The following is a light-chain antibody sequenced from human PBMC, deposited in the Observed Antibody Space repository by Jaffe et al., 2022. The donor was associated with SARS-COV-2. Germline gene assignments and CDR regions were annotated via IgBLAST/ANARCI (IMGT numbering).Light chain of an antibody. J-gene: IGLJ3*02. Sequence: QSALTQPASVSGSPGQSITISCTGTSSDVGGYKYVSWYQQHPGKAPKLMIYDDSNRPSGLSNRFSGSKSGNTASLTISGLQAEDEADYYCYSYTSSSTWVFGGGTKLTVL. CDR1: SSDVGGYKY. CDR2: DDS. V-gene: IGLV2-14*01. CDR3: YSYTSSSTWV.